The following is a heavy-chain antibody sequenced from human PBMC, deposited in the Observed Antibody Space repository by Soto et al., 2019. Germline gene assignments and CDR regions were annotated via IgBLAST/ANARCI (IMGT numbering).Heavy chain of an antibody. CDR2: MYYNGNT. J-gene: IGHJ1*01. CDR1: GGSFTSTNYF. V-gene: IGHV4-39*01. D-gene: IGHD3-22*01. Sequence: QLQESGPGLVKPSETLSLTCTVSGGSFTSTNYFWGWIRQPPGKGLEWIGYMYYNGNTFYSPSLKVRVTMSVDTSMRQFSLDLSSVTAADTAMYYCARLQIYDSRAAPTPIFHPWGLGAMVTVSS. CDR3: ARLQIYDSRAAPTPIFHP.